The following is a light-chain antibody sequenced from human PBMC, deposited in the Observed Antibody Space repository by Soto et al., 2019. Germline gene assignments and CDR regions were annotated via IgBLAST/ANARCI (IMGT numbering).Light chain of an antibody. V-gene: IGKV3-11*01. CDR2: DVS. CDR1: QSVSNS. CDR3: HQRYNWPRVT. J-gene: IGKJ5*01. Sequence: EIVLTQSQATLSLSPLERVHLXCRSSQSVSNSLAWYQQKPGQPPRLLIYDVSNRATGIPARFSGSGSGTDFTLTITSLEPEDFAVYFCHQRYNWPRVTFGQGTRLEIK.